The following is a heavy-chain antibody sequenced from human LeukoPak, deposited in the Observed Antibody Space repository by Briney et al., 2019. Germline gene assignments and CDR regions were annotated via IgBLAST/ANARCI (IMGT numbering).Heavy chain of an antibody. CDR1: GFTFRSYA. J-gene: IGHJ2*01. CDR2: ITGSGGST. CDR3: AKAVSGFWYFDL. V-gene: IGHV3-23*01. Sequence: GGSLRLSCVASGFTFRSYAMNWVRQAPGKGLEWVSGITGSGGSTDYADSVNGRFTSSRDNSKNTLYLQMDSLRAEDTVVYYCAKAVSGFWYFDLWGRGSLVTVSS. D-gene: IGHD5/OR15-5a*01.